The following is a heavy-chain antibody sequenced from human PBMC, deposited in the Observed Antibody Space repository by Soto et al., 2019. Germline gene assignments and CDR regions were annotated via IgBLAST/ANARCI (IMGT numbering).Heavy chain of an antibody. D-gene: IGHD1-1*01. CDR3: ARSGDNYNRLDY. CDR1: GFTFSSHT. CDR2: SSNSGTFS. J-gene: IGHJ4*02. V-gene: IGHV3-21*05. Sequence: EVQLVESGGGLVQPGGSLRLSCAASGFTFSSHTMNWVRQAPGKGLEWISYSSNSGTFSRYADSVKGRFSISRDNTKNLLYLQMNSLRAEDTAVYYCARSGDNYNRLDYWGQGTPVTVSS.